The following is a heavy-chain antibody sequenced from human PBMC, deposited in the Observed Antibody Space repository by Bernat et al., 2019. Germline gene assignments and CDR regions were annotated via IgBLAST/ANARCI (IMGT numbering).Heavy chain of an antibody. CDR1: GFTFSSYG. V-gene: IGHV3-33*01. D-gene: IGHD6-13*01. J-gene: IGHJ4*02. Sequence: GRRGEAGGGVVQPGRSLRLSCAASGFTFSSYGMHWVRQAPGKGLEWVAVIWYDGSNKYYTDSVKGRFTISRDNSENTVYLQMNSLRAEDTAVYYCARLGSRWSLDYWGQGTLVTVSS. CDR3: ARLGSRWSLDY. CDR2: IWYDGSNK.